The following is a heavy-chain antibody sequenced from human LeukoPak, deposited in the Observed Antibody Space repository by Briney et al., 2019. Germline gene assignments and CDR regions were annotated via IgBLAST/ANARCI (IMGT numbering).Heavy chain of an antibody. V-gene: IGHV3-23*01. J-gene: IGHJ3*02. CDR1: DFTFRTYP. D-gene: IGHD3-16*01. Sequence: GGSLRLSCAASDFTFRTYPMSWPRQAPGKGLEWVSAISASGTTYYAGSVKGRFTISRDNSKNTLYLQMNSLRADDTAVYYCAKDSRWLNDAFDIWGQGTLVTVSS. CDR3: AKDSRWLNDAFDI. CDR2: ISASGTT.